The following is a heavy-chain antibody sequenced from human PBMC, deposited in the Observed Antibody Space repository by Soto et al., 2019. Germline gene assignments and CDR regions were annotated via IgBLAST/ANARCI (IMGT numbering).Heavy chain of an antibody. J-gene: IGHJ6*03. CDR1: GGSISSSSYY. D-gene: IGHD1-1*01. CDR3: AIVQLERPTQGGYYYYYYMDV. Sequence: SETLSLTCTVSGGSISSSSYYWGWIRQPPGKGLEWIGSIYYSGSTYYNPSLKSRVTISVDTSKNQFSLKLSSVTAADTAVYYCAIVQLERPTQGGYYYYYYMDVWGKGTTVTVSS. CDR2: IYYSGST. V-gene: IGHV4-39*01.